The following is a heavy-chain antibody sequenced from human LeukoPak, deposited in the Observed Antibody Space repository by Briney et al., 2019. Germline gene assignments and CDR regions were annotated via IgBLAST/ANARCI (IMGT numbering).Heavy chain of an antibody. CDR2: ISYDGNNK. Sequence: GGSLRLSWAASGFTFSSYGIHWVRQAPGKGLEWVAVISYDGNNKYYADSVKGRFTISRDNSKNTLYLQMNSLRAEDTAVYYCAKGGVRGDIVATIGGFYFDFWGQGTLVTVSS. D-gene: IGHD5-12*01. CDR3: AKGGVRGDIVATIGGFYFDF. CDR1: GFTFSSYG. V-gene: IGHV3-30*18. J-gene: IGHJ4*02.